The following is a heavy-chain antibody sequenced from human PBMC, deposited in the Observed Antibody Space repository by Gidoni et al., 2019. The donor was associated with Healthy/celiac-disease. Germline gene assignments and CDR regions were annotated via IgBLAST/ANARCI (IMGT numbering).Heavy chain of an antibody. CDR1: GYSFTSYW. Sequence: EVPLVHSGAEGKKTGESLKISRKGSGYSFTSYWIGWVRQMPGKGLEWMGIIYPGDSDTRYSPSFQGQVTISADKSISTAYLQWSSLKASDTAMYYCARWADSSGYPFDYWGQGTLVTVSS. CDR3: ARWADSSGYPFDY. CDR2: IYPGDSDT. D-gene: IGHD3-22*01. V-gene: IGHV5-51*01. J-gene: IGHJ4*02.